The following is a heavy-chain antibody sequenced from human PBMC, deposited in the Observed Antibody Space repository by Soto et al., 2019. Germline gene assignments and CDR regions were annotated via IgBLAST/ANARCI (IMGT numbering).Heavy chain of an antibody. CDR2: IYYSGST. CDR3: ARVRREYSSSGWFDP. J-gene: IGHJ5*02. D-gene: IGHD6-6*01. V-gene: IGHV4-59*01. Sequence: SETLSLTCTVSGGSISSYYWSWIRQPPGKGLEWIGYIYYSGSTNYNPSLKSRVTISVDTSKNQFSLRLSSVTAADTAVYYCARVRREYSSSGWFDPWGQGTLVTVSS. CDR1: GGSISSYY.